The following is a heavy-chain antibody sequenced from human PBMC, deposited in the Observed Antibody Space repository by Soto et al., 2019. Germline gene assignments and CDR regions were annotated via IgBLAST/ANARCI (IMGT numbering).Heavy chain of an antibody. CDR2: FHYSGTT. J-gene: IGHJ4*02. D-gene: IGHD3-3*01. Sequence: SETLSLTCTVSGTSISNYYWSWIRQPPGKGLEWIGSFHYSGTTNYNPSLKSRVTISVDASKNQFSLKLSSVTAADTAVYYCARAPRFLQWPNYFDYWGRGTLVTVSS. CDR3: ARAPRFLQWPNYFDY. CDR1: GTSISNYY. V-gene: IGHV4-59*12.